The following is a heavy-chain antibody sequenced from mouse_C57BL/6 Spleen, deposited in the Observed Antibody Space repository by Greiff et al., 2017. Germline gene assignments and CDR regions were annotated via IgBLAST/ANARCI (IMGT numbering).Heavy chain of an antibody. CDR3: ARPGGGVFAY. J-gene: IGHJ3*01. Sequence: QVQLQQSGAELARPGASVKLSCKASGYTFTSYGISWVKQRTGQGLEWIGEIYPGGGDHNYNGKFKGKATLTADKTASTAYMQRCSLTSEDAAVYFCARPGGGVFAYWGQGTLVTVSA. V-gene: IGHV1-81*01. CDR1: GYTFTSYG. CDR2: IYPGGGDH.